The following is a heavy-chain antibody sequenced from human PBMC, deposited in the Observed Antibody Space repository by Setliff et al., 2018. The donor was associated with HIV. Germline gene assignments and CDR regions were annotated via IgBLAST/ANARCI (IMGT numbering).Heavy chain of an antibody. D-gene: IGHD6-6*01. Sequence: PGESLKISCAASGFTFSSYAMHWVRQAPGKGLEYVSSISSNGGNTYYASSLKGRFTISRDNSKNTLYLQMGSLRAEDMAVYYCARDASISSPYDAFDIWGQGTMVTVS. CDR2: ISSNGGNT. V-gene: IGHV3-64*01. CDR1: GFTFSSYA. J-gene: IGHJ3*02. CDR3: ARDASISSPYDAFDI.